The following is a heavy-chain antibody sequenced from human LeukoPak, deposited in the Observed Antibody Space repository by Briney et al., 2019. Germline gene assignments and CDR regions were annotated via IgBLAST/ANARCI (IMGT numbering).Heavy chain of an antibody. Sequence: GGSPRLSCAASGFTFSSYSMNWVRQAPGKGLEWVSSISSSSSYIYYADSVKGRFTISRDNAKNSLYLQMNSLRAEDTAVYYCAVDGSGSYYFDYWGQGTLVTVSS. V-gene: IGHV3-21*01. CDR2: ISSSSSYI. CDR1: GFTFSSYS. D-gene: IGHD3-10*01. CDR3: AVDGSGSYYFDY. J-gene: IGHJ4*02.